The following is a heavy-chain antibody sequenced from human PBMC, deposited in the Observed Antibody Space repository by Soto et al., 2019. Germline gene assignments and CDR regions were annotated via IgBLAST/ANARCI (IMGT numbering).Heavy chain of an antibody. Sequence: PGGSLRLSCAASGFTFSSYAMSWVRQAPGKGLEWVSVISGIGGSTYYADSVKGRFTISRDNSKNTLYLQMNSLRAEDTAVYYCAKATGNGDYYYYYYMDVWGKGTTVTVSS. CDR3: AKATGNGDYYYYYYMDV. V-gene: IGHV3-23*01. D-gene: IGHD1-1*01. CDR2: ISGIGGST. J-gene: IGHJ6*03. CDR1: GFTFSSYA.